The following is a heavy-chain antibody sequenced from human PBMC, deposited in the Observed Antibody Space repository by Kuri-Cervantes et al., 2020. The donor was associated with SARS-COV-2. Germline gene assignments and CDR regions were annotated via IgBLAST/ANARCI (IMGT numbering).Heavy chain of an antibody. V-gene: IGHV2-5*01. CDR2: IYWIDDE. CDR1: RFSLTTSGAG. D-gene: IGHD3-3*01. CDR3: AHSPTSALRFSI. J-gene: IGHJ3*02. Sequence: SGPTLVQPTQPRTLTCTFSRFSLTTSGAGVGWIRQPSGNALEWLALIYWIDDERYSPSLKSRLTITQDTSKNQVVLTMTNMRSVDTATYCCAHSPTSALRFSIWGQGTMVTVSS.